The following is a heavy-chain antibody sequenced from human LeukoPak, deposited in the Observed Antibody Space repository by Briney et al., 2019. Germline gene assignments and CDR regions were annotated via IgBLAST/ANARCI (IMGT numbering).Heavy chain of an antibody. V-gene: IGHV3-23*01. CDR1: GFTFTSYS. CDR2: ISGSGGST. Sequence: GGSLRLSCAASGFTFTSYSMSWVRQAPGEGLEWVSAISGSGGSTYYADSVKGRFTISRDNSKNTLYLQMNSLRAEDTAVYYCAKGPDVGWEYYFDYWGQGTLVTVSS. CDR3: AKGPDVGWEYYFDY. D-gene: IGHD1-26*01. J-gene: IGHJ4*02.